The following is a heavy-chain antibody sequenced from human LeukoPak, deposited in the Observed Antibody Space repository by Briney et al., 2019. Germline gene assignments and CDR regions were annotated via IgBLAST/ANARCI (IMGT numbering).Heavy chain of an antibody. CDR3: ARYLYPAERVFDY. V-gene: IGHV4-59*08. CDR1: GGSISSYY. CDR2: IYYSGST. J-gene: IGHJ4*02. D-gene: IGHD2-2*01. Sequence: SETLSLTCTVSGGSISSYYWSWIRQPPGKGLEWIGYIYYSGSTNYNPSLKSRVTISVDTSKNQFSLKLSSVTAADTAVYCCARYLYPAERVFDYWGQGTLVAVSS.